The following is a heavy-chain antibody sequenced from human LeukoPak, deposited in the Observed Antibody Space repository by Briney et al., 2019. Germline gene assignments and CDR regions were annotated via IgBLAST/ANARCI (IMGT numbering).Heavy chain of an antibody. J-gene: IGHJ4*02. D-gene: IGHD3-22*01. CDR2: IRPDGSEK. CDR1: GFTFRSSW. CDR3: ARGSGDSSGYVFDY. V-gene: IGHV3-7*04. Sequence: GGSLRLSCAASGFTFRSSWMSWVRLAPGKGLEWVGNIRPDGSEKQYVDSVKGRFTISRDNAQNSLFLQMNSLRAEDTAVYYCARGSGDSSGYVFDYWGQGTLVTVSS.